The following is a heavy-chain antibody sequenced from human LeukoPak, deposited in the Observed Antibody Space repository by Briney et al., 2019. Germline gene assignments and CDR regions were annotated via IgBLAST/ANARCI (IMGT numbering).Heavy chain of an antibody. CDR2: IYTSGST. V-gene: IGHV4-4*07. CDR1: GYSISSGYY. Sequence: SETLSLTCTVSGYSISSGYYWSWIRQPAGKGLEWIGRIYTSGSTNYNPSLKSRVTMSVDTSKNQFSLKLSSVTAADTAVYYCARAGAARPGYYYYYMDVWGKGTTVTVS. CDR3: ARAGAARPGYYYYYMDV. D-gene: IGHD6-6*01. J-gene: IGHJ6*03.